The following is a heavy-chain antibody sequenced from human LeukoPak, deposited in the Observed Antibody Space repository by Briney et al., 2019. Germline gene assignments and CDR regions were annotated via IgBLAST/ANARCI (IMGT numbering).Heavy chain of an antibody. J-gene: IGHJ5*02. D-gene: IGHD3-22*01. CDR1: GGSISSSSYY. Sequence: SETLSLTCTVSGGSISSSSYYWGWIRQPPGKGLEWIGSIYYSGSTYYNPSLKSRVTISVDTSKNQFSLKLSSVTAADTAVYYCARSTYYYDKWFDPWGQGTLVTVSS. V-gene: IGHV4-39*07. CDR2: IYYSGST. CDR3: ARSTYYYDKWFDP.